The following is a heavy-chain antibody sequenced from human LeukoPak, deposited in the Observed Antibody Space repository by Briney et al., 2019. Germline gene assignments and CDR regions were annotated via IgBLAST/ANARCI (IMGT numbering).Heavy chain of an antibody. J-gene: IGHJ4*02. CDR3: AKGPPGYSSSWYYFDY. V-gene: IGHV3-9*03. CDR2: ISWNSGNI. Sequence: GGSLRLSCAASGFTFDDYAMHWVRQAPGKGLEWVSGISWNSGNIGYADSVKGRFTISRDNAKNSLYLQMNSLRAEDMALYYCAKGPPGYSSSWYYFDYWGQGTLVTVSS. D-gene: IGHD6-13*01. CDR1: GFTFDDYA.